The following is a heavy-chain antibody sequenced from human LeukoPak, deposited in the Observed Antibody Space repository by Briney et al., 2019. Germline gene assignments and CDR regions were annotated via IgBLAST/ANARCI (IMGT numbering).Heavy chain of an antibody. CDR3: ARGLPLGYCTYGVCYPPKHFDF. Sequence: GASVKVSCKASGYTFSSYAISWVRQAPGQGLEWTGGIIPIFDTGNYAQKFQGRLTITADESTSTAYMELSSLRSDDTAVYFCARGLPLGYCTYGVCYPPKHFDFWGQGTLVTVSS. V-gene: IGHV1-69*13. CDR2: IIPIFDTG. J-gene: IGHJ4*02. D-gene: IGHD2-8*01. CDR1: GYTFSSYA.